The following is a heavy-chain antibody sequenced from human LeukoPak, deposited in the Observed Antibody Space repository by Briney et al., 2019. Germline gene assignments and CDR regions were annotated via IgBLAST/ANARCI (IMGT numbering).Heavy chain of an antibody. CDR3: AKGSRSNGYYIDY. CDR2: ISSSSSYI. J-gene: IGHJ4*02. D-gene: IGHD6-6*01. Sequence: PGGSLRLSCAASGFTFSSYSMNWVRQAPGKGLEWVSSISSSSSYIYYADSVKGRFTISRDNSKNTGYLQLNSLRAEDTAVYYCAKGSRSNGYYIDYWGQGTLVTVSS. CDR1: GFTFSSYS. V-gene: IGHV3-21*04.